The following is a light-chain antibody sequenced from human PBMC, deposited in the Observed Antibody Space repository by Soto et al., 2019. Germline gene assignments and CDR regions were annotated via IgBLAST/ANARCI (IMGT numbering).Light chain of an antibody. J-gene: IGKJ3*01. Sequence: DLQMTQSPSTLSASVGDRVTITCRASQSISSWLAWYQQKPGKAPKRLIYKASSLESGVPSRFSGSRSGTEFTLTISSLQPDDFATYYCQQYNSYPFTFGPGTKVDIK. CDR2: KAS. CDR1: QSISSW. V-gene: IGKV1-5*03. CDR3: QQYNSYPFT.